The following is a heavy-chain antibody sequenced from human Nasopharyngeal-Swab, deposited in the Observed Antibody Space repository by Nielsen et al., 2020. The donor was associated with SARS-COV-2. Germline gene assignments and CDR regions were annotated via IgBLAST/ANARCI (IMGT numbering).Heavy chain of an antibody. D-gene: IGHD6-19*01. CDR2: MNPNSGNT. CDR1: GYTFTSYD. J-gene: IGHJ4*02. V-gene: IGHV1-8*01. Sequence: ASVKVSCKASGYTFTSYDINWVRQATGQGPEWMGWMNPNSGNTGYAQKFQGRVTMTRNTSISTAYMELSSLRSDDTAVYYCARDRRVIAVAGTGLDYWGQGTLVAVSS. CDR3: ARDRRVIAVAGTGLDY.